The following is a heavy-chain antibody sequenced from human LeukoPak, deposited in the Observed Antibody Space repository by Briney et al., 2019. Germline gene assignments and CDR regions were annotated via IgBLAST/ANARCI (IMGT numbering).Heavy chain of an antibody. Sequence: PGGSLRLSCAASGFTFSSYEMNWVRQAPGKGLEWVSYISSSGSTIYYADSVKGRFTISRDNAKNSLYLQMNSLRVEDTAVYYCAKVAKYYYGSETYYLFEHWGQGTPVTASS. CDR3: AKVAKYYYGSETYYLFEH. CDR1: GFTFSSYE. D-gene: IGHD3-10*01. J-gene: IGHJ4*02. V-gene: IGHV3-48*03. CDR2: ISSSGSTI.